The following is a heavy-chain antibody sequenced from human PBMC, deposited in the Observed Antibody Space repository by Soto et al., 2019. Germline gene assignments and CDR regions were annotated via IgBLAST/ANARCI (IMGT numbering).Heavy chain of an antibody. Sequence: QVQLQESGPGLVKPSETLSLTCTVSGGTISRYYWSWIRQPPGKGLEWIGYMYNTGSTVDNPSFKSRVTISVDTSKHQFSLKLNSVTAADTAVYYCARDLWGYCGTDCYPLDVWGQGTTVTVSS. J-gene: IGHJ6*02. CDR3: ARDLWGYCGTDCYPLDV. V-gene: IGHV4-59*01. CDR2: MYNTGST. CDR1: GGTISRYY. D-gene: IGHD2-21*02.